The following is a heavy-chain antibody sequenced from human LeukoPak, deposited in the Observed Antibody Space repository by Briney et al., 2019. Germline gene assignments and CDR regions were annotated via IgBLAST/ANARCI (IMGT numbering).Heavy chain of an antibody. CDR1: GYTFTSYG. CDR3: ARDSWRIAAPPYYMDV. D-gene: IGHD6-6*01. J-gene: IGHJ6*03. V-gene: IGHV1-18*01. CDR2: ISAYNGNT. Sequence: GASVKVSCKASGYTFTSYGISWVRQAPGQGLEWMGWISAYNGNTNYAQKLQGRVTMTTDTSTSTAYMELRSLRSDDTAVYYCARDSWRIAAPPYYMDVWGKGTTVTVSS.